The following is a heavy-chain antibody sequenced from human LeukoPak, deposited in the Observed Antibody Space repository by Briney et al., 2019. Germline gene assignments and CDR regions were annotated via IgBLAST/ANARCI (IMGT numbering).Heavy chain of an antibody. CDR2: ISLDSTNE. V-gene: IGHV3-30*03. D-gene: IGHD7-27*01. CDR1: GFPSSHCA. Sequence: GRSLILPCAASGFPSSHCAMHWGRQAPGKGLEWVAIISLDSTNEYYADSVKGRFTISRDNSKNTLYLQMNSLRSECTGVYYCARDSWGPDYWGQGTLVIVSS. J-gene: IGHJ4*02. CDR3: ARDSWGPDY.